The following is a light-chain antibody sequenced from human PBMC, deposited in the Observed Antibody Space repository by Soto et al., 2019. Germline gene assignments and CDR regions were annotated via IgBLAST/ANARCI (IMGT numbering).Light chain of an antibody. CDR1: SSDVGGYNY. J-gene: IGLJ2*01. V-gene: IGLV2-14*01. CDR2: DVS. Sequence: QSALTQPASVSGSPGQSITISCTGTSSDVGGYNYVSWYQQHPGKAPNLIIFDVSNRPSGVSNRFSGSKSGNSASLTISGLQADDEADYYCSSYTGRNAPVVFGGGTKVTVL. CDR3: SSYTGRNAPVV.